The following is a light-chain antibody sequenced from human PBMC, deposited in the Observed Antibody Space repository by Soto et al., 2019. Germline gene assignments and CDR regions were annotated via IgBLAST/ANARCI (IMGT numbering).Light chain of an antibody. V-gene: IGKV1-9*01. CDR3: QHLRTYPFS. Sequence: DIQLTQSPSFLSASVGDRVTVSCLASQDISTSLAWFQQKAGKVPQLLVYPASTLQDGVPSRFSGSGSGTDFTLTINNLQAEDFATYYCQHLRTYPFSFGPGTKLDIK. J-gene: IGKJ2*03. CDR2: PAS. CDR1: QDISTS.